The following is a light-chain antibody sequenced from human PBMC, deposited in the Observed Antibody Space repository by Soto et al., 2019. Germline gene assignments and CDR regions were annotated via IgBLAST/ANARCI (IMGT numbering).Light chain of an antibody. CDR3: QHRMNWPLT. CDR1: QSVSSY. J-gene: IGKJ5*01. Sequence: EIVLTQSPSTLSLSPGERATLSCRASQSVSSYLLWYQQKNGQAPRLLIYDASNRATGIPARFSGSGSETDFNLTISSLETEDFAVYYCQHRMNWPLTFGQGTRLEIK. V-gene: IGKV3-11*01. CDR2: DAS.